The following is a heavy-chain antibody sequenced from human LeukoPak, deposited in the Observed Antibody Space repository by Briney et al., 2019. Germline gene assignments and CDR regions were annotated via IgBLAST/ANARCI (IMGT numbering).Heavy chain of an antibody. CDR2: IYYSGRT. V-gene: IGHV4-30-4*08. CDR1: GGSISSNDHY. CDR3: ARSSYDTVGGDYFDF. Sequence: SETLSLTCTVSGGSISSNDHYWRWIRQPPGKSLEWIVYIYYSGRTFYNPSLKTRGAIAVDTSKNQFSLRLSSVSAADTALYYCARSSYDTVGGDYFDFWGQGILVTVSS. J-gene: IGHJ4*02. D-gene: IGHD3-9*01.